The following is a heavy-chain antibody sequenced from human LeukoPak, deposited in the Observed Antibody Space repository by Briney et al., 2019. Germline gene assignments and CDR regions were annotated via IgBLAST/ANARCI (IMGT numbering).Heavy chain of an antibody. V-gene: IGHV3-48*04. D-gene: IGHD3-22*01. CDR3: ARQRFSTMIVVVIGEFDY. Sequence: GGSLRLSCAASGFTFSSYWMSWVRQAPGKGLEWVSYISSGGSTIYYADPVKGRFTISRDNAKNSLYLQMNSLRAEDTAVYYCARQRFSTMIVVVIGEFDYWGQGTLVTVSS. J-gene: IGHJ4*02. CDR1: GFTFSSYW. CDR2: ISSGGSTI.